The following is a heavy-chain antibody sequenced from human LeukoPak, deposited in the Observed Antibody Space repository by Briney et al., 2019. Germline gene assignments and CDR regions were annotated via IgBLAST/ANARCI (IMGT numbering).Heavy chain of an antibody. Sequence: SVKVSCKASRYTFTCYYMHWVRPAPGQGRAGMGWINPNTGGTKYAQKFQGRVTMTRETSITTAYMELSSLRSDDTAVYYCARTDTAMVTVGYWGQGTLVTVSS. CDR1: RYTFTCYY. V-gene: IGHV1-2*02. CDR3: ARTDTAMVTVGY. CDR2: INPNTGGT. D-gene: IGHD5-18*01. J-gene: IGHJ4*02.